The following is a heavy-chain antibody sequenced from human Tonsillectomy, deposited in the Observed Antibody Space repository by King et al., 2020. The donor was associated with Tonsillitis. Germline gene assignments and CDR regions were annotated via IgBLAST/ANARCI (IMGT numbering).Heavy chain of an antibody. D-gene: IGHD3-22*01. V-gene: IGHV3-7*01. CDR2: LKQDGSEK. CDR1: GFTFITYW. Sequence: VQLVESGGGLVQPGGSLRLSCAASGFTFITYWMTWVRQAPVKGLEGVANLKQDGSEKYYVDSGKGRFTISRDNAKNSLYLQMNSLRAEDTAVYYCASYYDSSGSSGFDYWGQGTLVTVSS. J-gene: IGHJ4*02. CDR3: ASYYDSSGSSGFDY.